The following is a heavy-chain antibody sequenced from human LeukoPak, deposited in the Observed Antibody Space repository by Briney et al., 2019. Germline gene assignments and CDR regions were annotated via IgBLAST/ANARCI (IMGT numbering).Heavy chain of an antibody. J-gene: IGHJ6*02. CDR1: GFTFSSYA. V-gene: IGHV3-23*01. CDR3: ARIQLRSGWFLSYGMDV. CDR2: ISGSGGST. D-gene: IGHD6-19*01. Sequence: GGSLRLSCAASGFTFSSYAMGWVRQAPGKGLEWVSAISGSGGSTYYADSVKGRFTISRDNSKNTLYLQMNSLRAEDTAVYYCARIQLRSGWFLSYGMDVWGQGTTVTVSS.